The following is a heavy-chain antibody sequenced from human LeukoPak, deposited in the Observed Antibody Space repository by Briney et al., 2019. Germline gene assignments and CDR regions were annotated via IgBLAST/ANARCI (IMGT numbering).Heavy chain of an antibody. V-gene: IGHV4-34*01. Sequence: SETLSLTCAVYGGTFSGYYWSWVRQPPGQGLEWIGEINHSGSPNYNPSLKSRVTISVDTSKNQFSLKLNSVTAADTAVYYCARGSDGSENSYRNWFDPWGQGTLVTVSS. CDR2: INHSGSP. CDR3: ARGSDGSENSYRNWFDP. J-gene: IGHJ5*02. CDR1: GGTFSGYY. D-gene: IGHD3-10*01.